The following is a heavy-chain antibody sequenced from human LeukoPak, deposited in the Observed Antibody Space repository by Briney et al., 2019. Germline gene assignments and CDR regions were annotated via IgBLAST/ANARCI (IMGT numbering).Heavy chain of an antibody. CDR1: GFTFDDYA. CDR2: ISWNSGSI. CDR3: AKDVRSYYDSSGTSYMDV. Sequence: GRSLRLSCAASGFTFDDYAMHWVRHAPGKGPEWVSDISWNSGSIGYADSVKGRFTLSRDNAKNSLYLQMNSLRAEDTGLYYCAKDVRSYYDSSGTSYMDVWGKGTTVTVSS. J-gene: IGHJ6*03. D-gene: IGHD3-22*01. V-gene: IGHV3-9*01.